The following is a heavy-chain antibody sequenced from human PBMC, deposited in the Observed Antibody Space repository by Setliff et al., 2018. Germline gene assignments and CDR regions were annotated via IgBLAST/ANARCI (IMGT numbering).Heavy chain of an antibody. CDR1: GGSISSGSYY. CDR2: IYTSGST. Sequence: PSETLSLTCTVSGGSISSGSYYWGWIRQPAGKGLEWIGRIYTSGSTNYNPSLKSRATISVDTSKNQFSLKLSSVTAADTAVYYCARHPHYDSSGYRDYWGQGTLVTVSS. J-gene: IGHJ4*02. D-gene: IGHD3-22*01. CDR3: ARHPHYDSSGYRDY. V-gene: IGHV4-61*02.